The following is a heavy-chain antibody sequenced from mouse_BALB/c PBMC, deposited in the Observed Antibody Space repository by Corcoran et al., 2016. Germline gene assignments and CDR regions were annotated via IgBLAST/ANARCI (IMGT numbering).Heavy chain of an antibody. CDR3: ARRGNHWYFDV. CDR2: LDPANGNT. D-gene: IGHD2-1*01. Sequence: EVQLQQSGAELVKPGASVKLSCPASGFNIKDTYMHWVKQRPEQGLEGIGRLDPANGNTKYDPKFQGKATITADTSSNTAYLQLSSLTSEDTAVYYCARRGNHWYFDVWGAGTTVTVSS. CDR1: GFNIKDTY. J-gene: IGHJ1*01. V-gene: IGHV14-3*02.